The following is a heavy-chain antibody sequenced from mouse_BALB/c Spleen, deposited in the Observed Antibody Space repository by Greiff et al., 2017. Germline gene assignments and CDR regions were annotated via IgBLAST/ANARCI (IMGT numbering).Heavy chain of an antibody. D-gene: IGHD3-3*01. CDR1: GYSITSGYY. CDR2: ISYDGSN. Sequence: DVQLVESGPGLVKPSQSLSLTCSVTGYSITSGYYWNWIRQFPGNKLEWMGYISYDGSNNYNPSLKNRISITRDTSKNQFFLKLNSVTTEDTATYYCARGGLPAWFAYWGQGTLVTVSA. CDR3: ARGGLPAWFAY. V-gene: IGHV3-6*02. J-gene: IGHJ3*01.